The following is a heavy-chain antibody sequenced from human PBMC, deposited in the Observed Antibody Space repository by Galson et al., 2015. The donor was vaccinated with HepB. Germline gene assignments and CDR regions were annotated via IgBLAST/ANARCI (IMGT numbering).Heavy chain of an antibody. V-gene: IGHV1-46*01. J-gene: IGHJ5*02. CDR1: GYTFTSYY. CDR3: ARDHCSSTSCDIRGDWFDP. D-gene: IGHD2-2*01. CDR2: INPSGGST. Sequence: SVKVSCKASGYTFTSYYMHWVRQAPGQGLEWMGIINPSGGSTSYAQKFQGRVTMTRDTSTSTVYMELSSLRSEDTAVYYCARDHCSSTSCDIRGDWFDPWGQGTLVTVSS.